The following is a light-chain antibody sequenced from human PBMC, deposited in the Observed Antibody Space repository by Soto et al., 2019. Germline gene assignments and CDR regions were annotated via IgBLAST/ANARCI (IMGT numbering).Light chain of an antibody. V-gene: IGKV3D-20*02. CDR2: GAS. CDR1: ETVTSSF. Sequence: EVVLTQSPGTLSLSPGERATLSCRASETVTSSFLAWYQQISGQAPRLLMYGASSRATGIPDRFSGSGSGTDFTLTISRLEPEDFAVYFCQQRSSWITFGQGTRLEIK. CDR3: QQRSSWIT. J-gene: IGKJ5*01.